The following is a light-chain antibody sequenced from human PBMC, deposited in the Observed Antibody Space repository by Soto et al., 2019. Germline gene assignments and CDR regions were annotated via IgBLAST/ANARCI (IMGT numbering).Light chain of an antibody. CDR1: RSISSW. CDR2: KAS. J-gene: IGKJ4*01. Sequence: DIQMTQSPSTLSASVGDRVTITCRASRSISSWLAWYQQKPGKAPKLLIYKASSLESGVPSRFSGSGSGTEFTLTISSLQPDDFATYYFQQYNSYPLTLGGGTKVEIK. CDR3: QQYNSYPLT. V-gene: IGKV1-5*03.